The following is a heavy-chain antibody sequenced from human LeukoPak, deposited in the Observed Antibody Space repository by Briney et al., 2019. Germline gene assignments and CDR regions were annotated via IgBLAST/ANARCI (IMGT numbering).Heavy chain of an antibody. D-gene: IGHD5-12*01. CDR1: GFTFSRSA. V-gene: IGHV3-30*18. J-gene: IGHJ4*02. CDR3: AKEMKPWMHFDY. Sequence: GGSLRLSCAASGFTFSRSAVDWVPQAPGKGLEGVAVISHDGSNTDYTDSVKGRFTISRDNSKNTLYLQMNSLRAEDTAVYYCAKEMKPWMHFDYWGQGTLVTVSS. CDR2: ISHDGSNT.